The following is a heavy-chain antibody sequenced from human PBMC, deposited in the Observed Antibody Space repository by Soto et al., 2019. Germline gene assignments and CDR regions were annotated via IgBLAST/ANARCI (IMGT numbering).Heavy chain of an antibody. CDR2: TYYRSRWYN. J-gene: IGHJ6*03. Sequence: QVQLQESGPGLVKPSQTLSLTCAISGDSVSSNSAAWNRIRLSPSRGREWLARTYYRSRWYNDYAVSVRSRITVNPDTSKNQFSLQLTSVTPEDAAVYYCAGTTSHQWYYMDVWGKGTTVTVSS. V-gene: IGHV6-1*01. CDR3: AGTTSHQWYYMDV. CDR1: GDSVSSNSAA. D-gene: IGHD1-7*01.